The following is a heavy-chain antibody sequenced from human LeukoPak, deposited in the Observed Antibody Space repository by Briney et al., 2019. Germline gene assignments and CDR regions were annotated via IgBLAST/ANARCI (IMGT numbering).Heavy chain of an antibody. V-gene: IGHV3-15*01. Sequence: PGGSLRLSCAASGFTFSNAWMSWVRQAPGKGLEWVGRIKSKTDGGTTDYAAPVKGRFTISRDDSKNTLYLQMNSLKTEDTAVYYCTTRSSQWETILFDYWGQGTLVTVSS. CDR1: GFTFSNAW. D-gene: IGHD1-26*01. J-gene: IGHJ4*02. CDR3: TTRSSQWETILFDY. CDR2: IKSKTDGGTT.